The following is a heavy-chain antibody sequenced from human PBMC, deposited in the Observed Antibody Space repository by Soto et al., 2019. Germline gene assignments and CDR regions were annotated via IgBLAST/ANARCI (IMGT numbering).Heavy chain of an antibody. CDR2: IYYSGST. CDR3: AGSGYDFFGPDY. Sequence: SETLSLTCTVSGGSISNYYWSWIRQPPGKGLEWIGYIYYSGSTNYNPSLKSRVTISVDTSKNQFSLKLSSVTAADTAVYYCAGSGYDFFGPDYWGQGTLVTVSS. CDR1: GGSISNYY. V-gene: IGHV4-59*01. J-gene: IGHJ4*02. D-gene: IGHD5-12*01.